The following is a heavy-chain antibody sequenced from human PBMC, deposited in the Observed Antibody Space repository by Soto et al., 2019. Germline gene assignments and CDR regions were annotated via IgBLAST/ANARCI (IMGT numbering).Heavy chain of an antibody. CDR1: SGSISSTIYS. CDR2: IFYSGST. CDR3: ASGGRSYCSGGSCYDLFDY. J-gene: IGHJ4*02. Sequence: SETLSLTCTVSSGSISSTIYSWDWIRQPPGKGLEWIGSIFYSGSTYYNPSLKSRVTISVDTSKNQFSLTLTSVTAADTAVYYCASGGRSYCSGGSCYDLFDYWGQGTLVTVSS. V-gene: IGHV4-39*01. D-gene: IGHD2-15*01.